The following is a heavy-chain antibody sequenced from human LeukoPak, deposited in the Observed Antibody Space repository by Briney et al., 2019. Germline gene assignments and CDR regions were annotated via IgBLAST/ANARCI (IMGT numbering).Heavy chain of an antibody. D-gene: IGHD4-23*01. Sequence: SVTVSCKASGGTFSSYAISWVRQAPGQGLERMGRIIPILGIANYAQKFQGRVTITADKSTSTAYMELSSLGSEDTAVYYCARNPTTVVNDYWGQGTLVTVSS. CDR2: IIPILGIA. J-gene: IGHJ4*02. CDR1: GGTFSSYA. CDR3: ARNPTTVVNDY. V-gene: IGHV1-69*04.